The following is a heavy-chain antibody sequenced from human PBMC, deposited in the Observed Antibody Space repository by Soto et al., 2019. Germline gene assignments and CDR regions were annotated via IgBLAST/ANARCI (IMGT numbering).Heavy chain of an antibody. CDR2: LYSGGST. D-gene: IGHD6-19*01. Sequence: GGSLRLSCVASGFTVSSDYMTWVRHGTGKGLEWVSVLYSGGSTYYADSVKGRFTISRDNSKNTLYLQMNSLRAEDTAVYYCAKAFPPGIAVAGTAEYFQHWGQGTLVTVSS. CDR1: GFTVSSDY. CDR3: AKAFPPGIAVAGTAEYFQH. V-gene: IGHV3-53*01. J-gene: IGHJ1*01.